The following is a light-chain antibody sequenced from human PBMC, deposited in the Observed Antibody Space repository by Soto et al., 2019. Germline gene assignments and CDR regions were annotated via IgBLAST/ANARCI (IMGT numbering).Light chain of an antibody. CDR2: EVR. Sequence: QSALTQPPSASGSPGQSVTISCTGTSSDIGSYNFVSWYQQHPGKAPKVMLYEVRKRPSEVPDRFSGSKSGNTASLTVSGLQADDEADYYCTSYAGGNILVFGGGTKLTVL. CDR1: SSDIGSYNF. V-gene: IGLV2-8*01. J-gene: IGLJ2*01. CDR3: TSYAGGNILV.